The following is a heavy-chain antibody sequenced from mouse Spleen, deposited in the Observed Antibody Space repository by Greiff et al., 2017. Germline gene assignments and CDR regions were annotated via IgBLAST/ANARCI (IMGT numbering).Heavy chain of an antibody. CDR3: ARSMVETLYYPMDY. V-gene: IGHV1S29*02. CDR2: IYPYNGGT. CDR1: GYTFTDYN. Sequence: EVQLQQSGPELVKPGASVKISCKASGYTFTDYNMHWVKQSHGKSLEWIGYIYPYNGGTGYNQKFKGKATLTVDKSSSTAYMELRSLTSEDTAVYYCARSMVETLYYPMDYWGQGTSVTVSS. J-gene: IGHJ4*01. D-gene: IGHD1-1*02.